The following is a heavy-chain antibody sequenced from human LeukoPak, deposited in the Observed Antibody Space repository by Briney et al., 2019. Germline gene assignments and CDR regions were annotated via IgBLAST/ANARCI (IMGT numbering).Heavy chain of an antibody. CDR3: ARSPSSKGLGVFDP. V-gene: IGHV1-46*01. CDR2: INPSGGST. CDR1: GDTFTSYY. J-gene: IGHJ5*02. D-gene: IGHD6-13*01. Sequence: VASVKVSCKAAGDTFTSYYMHLVRQAPGQGLEWMGIINPSGGSTSYAQKFQGRVTMTRDTSTSTVYMELSSLRSEDTAVYYCARSPSSKGLGVFDPWGQGTLVTVSS.